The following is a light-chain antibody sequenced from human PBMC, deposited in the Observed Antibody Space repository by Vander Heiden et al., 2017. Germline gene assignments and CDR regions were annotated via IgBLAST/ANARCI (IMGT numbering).Light chain of an antibody. CDR3: CSYAGSSTVI. Sequence: QSALTQPASVSGSPGQSITISCTGTSSDVGNYNLVSWYQQHPGKATKVMIYEGSKRPSGVSNRFSGSKSGNTASLTISGLQAEDEADYYCCSYAGSSTVIFGGGTKLTVL. J-gene: IGLJ2*01. CDR2: EGS. CDR1: SSDVGNYNL. V-gene: IGLV2-23*01.